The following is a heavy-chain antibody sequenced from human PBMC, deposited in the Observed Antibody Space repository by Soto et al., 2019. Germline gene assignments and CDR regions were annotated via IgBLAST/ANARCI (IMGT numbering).Heavy chain of an antibody. D-gene: IGHD1-20*01. V-gene: IGHV5-51*01. J-gene: IGHJ4*02. CDR1: GYSFTSYW. Sequence: GQHLTVSCQGCGYSFTSYWIGWVRQMPGKGLEWMGIIYPGDSDTRYSPSFQGQVTIPADKSISTAYLQWSSLKASDTAMYYCARHRDNWTPLFFDYWGQGTLVTVSS. CDR2: IYPGDSDT. CDR3: ARHRDNWTPLFFDY.